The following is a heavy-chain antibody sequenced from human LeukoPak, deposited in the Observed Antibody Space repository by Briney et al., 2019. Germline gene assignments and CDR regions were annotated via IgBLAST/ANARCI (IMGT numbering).Heavy chain of an antibody. CDR3: ARDIDPTRLVPAARPGY. V-gene: IGHV3-30*04. CDR2: ISYDGSNK. J-gene: IGHJ4*02. D-gene: IGHD2-2*01. CDR1: GFTFSSYA. Sequence: GRSLRLSCAASGFTFSSYAMHWVRQAPGKGLEWVAVISYDGSNKYYADSLHGRFTISRDNSKNTLYLQMNSLMAEDTAVYYCARDIDPTRLVPAARPGYWGQGTLVTVSS.